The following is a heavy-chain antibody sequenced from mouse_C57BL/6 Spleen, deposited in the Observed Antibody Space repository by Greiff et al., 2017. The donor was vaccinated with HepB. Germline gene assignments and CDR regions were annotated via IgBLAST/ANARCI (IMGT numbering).Heavy chain of an antibody. V-gene: IGHV2-6*01. CDR3: ARLNGYDGFAY. Sequence: QVQLQQSGPGLVAPSQSLSITCTVSGFSLTSYGVDWVRQSPGKGLEWLGVIWGVGSTNYNSALKSRLSISKDNSKSQVFLKMNSLQTDDTAMYYCARLNGYDGFAYWGQGTLVTVSA. D-gene: IGHD2-2*01. CDR2: IWGVGST. J-gene: IGHJ3*01. CDR1: GFSLTSYG.